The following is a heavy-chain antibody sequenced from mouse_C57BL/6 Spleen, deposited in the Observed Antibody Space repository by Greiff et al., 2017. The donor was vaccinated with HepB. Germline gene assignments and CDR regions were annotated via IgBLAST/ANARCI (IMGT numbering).Heavy chain of an antibody. CDR3: ARGGDFDV. CDR2: IYPGSGNT. J-gene: IGHJ1*03. V-gene: IGHV1-76*01. CDR1: GYTFTDYY. Sequence: VKLMESGAELVRPGASVKLSCKASGYTFTDYYINWVKQRPGQGLEWIARIYPGSGNTYYNEKFKGKATLTAEKSSSTAYMQLSSLTSEDSAVYFCARGGDFDVWGTGTTVTVSS.